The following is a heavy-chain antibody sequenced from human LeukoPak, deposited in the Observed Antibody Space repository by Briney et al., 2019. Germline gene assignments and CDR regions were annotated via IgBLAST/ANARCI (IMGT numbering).Heavy chain of an antibody. J-gene: IGHJ4*02. CDR3: ARSPPYYYDSSGYAGHYFDY. D-gene: IGHD3-22*01. CDR1: GFTFSSYG. CDR2: ISSNGGST. V-gene: IGHV3-64*01. Sequence: GGSLRLSRAASGFTFSSYGMHWVRQAPGKGLEYVSAISSNGGSTYYANSVKGRFTISRDNSKNTLYLQMGSLRAEDMAVYYCARSPPYYYDSSGYAGHYFDYWGQGTLVTVSS.